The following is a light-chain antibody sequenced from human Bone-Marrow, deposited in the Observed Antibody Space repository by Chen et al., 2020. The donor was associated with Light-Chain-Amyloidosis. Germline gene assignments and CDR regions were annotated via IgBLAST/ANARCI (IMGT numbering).Light chain of an antibody. CDR1: SSNIGGNP. CDR3: CSFAGGVVP. CDR2: SNN. Sequence: QSVLTPPPSASGTPGQRVTISCSGSSSNIGGNPVNWYHQLPGTAPKLLVYSNNQRSSGVPDRFSGSKSGTSASLAISGLQSEDEADYYCCSFAGGVVPFGGGTKVTVL. J-gene: IGLJ2*01. V-gene: IGLV1-44*01.